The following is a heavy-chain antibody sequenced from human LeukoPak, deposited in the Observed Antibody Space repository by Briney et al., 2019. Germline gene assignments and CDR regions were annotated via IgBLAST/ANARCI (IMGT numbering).Heavy chain of an antibody. D-gene: IGHD3-22*01. V-gene: IGHV4-34*01. Sequence: SETLSLTCAVYGGSFSGYYWSWIRQPPGKGLEWIGEINHSGSTNYNPSLKSRVTISVDTSKNQFSLKLSSVTAADTAVYYCARRSRLHYYDSSGHDYWGQGTLVTVSS. CDR1: GGSFSGYY. CDR2: INHSGST. CDR3: ARRSRLHYYDSSGHDY. J-gene: IGHJ4*02.